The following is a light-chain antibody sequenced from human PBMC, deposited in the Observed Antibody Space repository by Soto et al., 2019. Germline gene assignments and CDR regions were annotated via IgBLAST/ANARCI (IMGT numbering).Light chain of an antibody. J-gene: IGKJ4*02. CDR2: KAS. CDR1: QSINNL. V-gene: IGKV1-5*03. CDR3: QQYSSYSP. Sequence: DIQMTQSPSTLSAFVGDRVAITCRASQSINNLLAWYQQKPGKAPKLLIYKASSLESGVPSRFSGNGSGTEFTLTISSLQLDDFATYYCQQYSSYSPFGGGTKVEIK.